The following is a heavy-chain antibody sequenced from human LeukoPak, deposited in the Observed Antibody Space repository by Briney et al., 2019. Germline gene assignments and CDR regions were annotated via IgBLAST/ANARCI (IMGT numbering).Heavy chain of an antibody. CDR1: GYTITSYD. J-gene: IGHJ4*02. Sequence: GASVKVSCKASGYTITSYDFNWVRQATGQRPEWMGWMSPNSGDTGYAQKFQDRVTMTRNTSISTAYMELSSLRSDDTAVYHCARGPPNWGYDYWGPGTLVTVSS. CDR3: ARGPPNWGYDY. CDR2: MSPNSGDT. V-gene: IGHV1-8*01. D-gene: IGHD7-27*01.